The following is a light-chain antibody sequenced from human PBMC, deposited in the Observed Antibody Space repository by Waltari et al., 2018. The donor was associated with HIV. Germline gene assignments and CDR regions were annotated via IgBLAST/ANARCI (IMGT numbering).Light chain of an antibody. J-gene: IGKJ5*01. CDR3: QLANSFPPIT. V-gene: IGKV1-12*01. Sequence: DIQMTQSPSSVSASVGDRVTITCRASQGPSSWLAWYQQKPGKAPQLLMYAGQTGVPLRFSGSGSGTDFTLSISNVQPEDFATYYCQLANSFPPITFGQGTRLEVK. CDR1: QGPSSW. CDR2: AG.